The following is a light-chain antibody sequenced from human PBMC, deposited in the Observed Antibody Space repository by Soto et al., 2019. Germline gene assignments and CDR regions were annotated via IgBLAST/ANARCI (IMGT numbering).Light chain of an antibody. CDR2: DVI. Sequence: QSALTQPRSVSGSPGQSVTISCTGTSSDVGAYSYVSWYQQHPGKAPELMIYDVIKRPSGVPDRFSGSKSGNTASLTISGIQAEDEADYYCSSYAGSYTLVFGGGTKVTVL. V-gene: IGLV2-11*01. J-gene: IGLJ2*01. CDR1: SSDVGAYSY. CDR3: SSYAGSYTLV.